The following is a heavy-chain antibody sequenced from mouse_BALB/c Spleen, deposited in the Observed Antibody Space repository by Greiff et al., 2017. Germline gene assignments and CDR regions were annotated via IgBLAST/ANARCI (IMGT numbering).Heavy chain of an antibody. CDR2: INPSTGYT. CDR3: ARLDGNSFDY. V-gene: IGHV1-7*01. CDR1: GYTFTSYW. J-gene: IGHJ2*01. Sequence: VQLQQSGAELAKPGASVKMSCKASGYTFTSYWMHWVKQRPGQGLEWIGYINPSTGYTEYNQKFKDKATLTADKSSSTAYMQLSSLTSEDSAVYYCARLDGNSFDYWGQGTTLTVSS. D-gene: IGHD2-1*01.